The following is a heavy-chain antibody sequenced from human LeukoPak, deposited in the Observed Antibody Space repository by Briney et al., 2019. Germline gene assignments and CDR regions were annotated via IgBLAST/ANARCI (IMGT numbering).Heavy chain of an antibody. V-gene: IGHV3-21*01. CDR2: ISSSSSYI. J-gene: IGHJ5*02. Sequence: GGSLRLPCAASGFTFSSYSMNWVRQAPGKGLEWVSSISSSSSYIYYADSVKGRFTISRDNAKNSLYLQMNSLRAEDTAVYYCARGTRVAANLHTAWGQGTLVTVSS. D-gene: IGHD2-15*01. CDR1: GFTFSSYS. CDR3: ARGTRVAANLHTA.